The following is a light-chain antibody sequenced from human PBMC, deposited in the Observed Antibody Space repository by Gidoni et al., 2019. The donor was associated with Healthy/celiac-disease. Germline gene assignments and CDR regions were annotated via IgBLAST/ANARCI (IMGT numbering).Light chain of an antibody. CDR3: QAWDSSTVV. V-gene: IGLV3-1*01. CDR1: TLGDKY. Sequence: SYELTQPPSVSVSPGQTASITCSGDTLGDKYACWYQQKPGRSPVLVIYQDSKRPSGIPERFSGSNSGNTATLTISGTQAMDEADYYCQAWDSSTVVFGGGTKLTVL. CDR2: QDS. J-gene: IGLJ2*01.